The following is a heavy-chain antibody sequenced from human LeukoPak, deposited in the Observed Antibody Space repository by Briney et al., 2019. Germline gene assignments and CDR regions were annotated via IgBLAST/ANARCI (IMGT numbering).Heavy chain of an antibody. CDR2: IIPIFGTA. CDR3: ARISIGVYGDYYYGMDV. Sequence: SVKVSCKASGGTFSSYAISWVRQAPGQGLEWMGGIIPIFGTANYAQKSQGRVTITADKSTSTAYMELSSLRSEDTAVYYCARISIGVYGDYYYGMDVWGKGTTVTVSS. V-gene: IGHV1-69*06. CDR1: GGTFSSYA. J-gene: IGHJ6*04. D-gene: IGHD4-17*01.